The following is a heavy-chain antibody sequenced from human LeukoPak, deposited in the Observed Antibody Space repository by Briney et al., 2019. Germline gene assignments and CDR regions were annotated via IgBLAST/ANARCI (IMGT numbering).Heavy chain of an antibody. CDR1: GYTFTSYG. CDR2: ISAYNGNT. J-gene: IGHJ5*02. V-gene: IGHV1-18*01. CDR3: ARHAPSGWLRLKPTRNWFDP. Sequence: ASVKVSCKASGYTFTSYGISWVRQAPGQGLEWMGWISAYNGNTNYAQKLQGKVTMTTDTSTSTAYMELRSLRSDDTAVYYCARHAPSGWLRLKPTRNWFDPWGQGTLVTVSS. D-gene: IGHD6-19*01.